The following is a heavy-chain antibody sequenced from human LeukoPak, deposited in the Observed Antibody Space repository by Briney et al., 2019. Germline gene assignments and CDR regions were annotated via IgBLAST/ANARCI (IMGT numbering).Heavy chain of an antibody. CDR1: GDSVSSNSAA. Sequence: SQTLSLTCAISGDSVSSNSAAWNWIRQSPSRGLEWLARTYFRSKWYYDYALAVKGRITINPDTSKNQFSLQLNSVTPEDTAVYYCASPKVPYYYGMDVWGQGTTVTVSS. CDR2: TYFRSKWYY. V-gene: IGHV6-1*01. CDR3: ASPKVPYYYGMDV. J-gene: IGHJ6*02.